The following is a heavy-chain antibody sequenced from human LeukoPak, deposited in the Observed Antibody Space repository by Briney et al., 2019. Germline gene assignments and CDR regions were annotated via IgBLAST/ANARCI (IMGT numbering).Heavy chain of an antibody. Sequence: GGSLRLSCAASGFTFSSYWMSWVRQAPGKGLEWVANIKQDGSEKYYVDSVKGRFTISRDNAKNSLYLQMNSLRAEDTAVYYCARDSDSSGYPFDYWGQGTLVTVSS. CDR3: ARDSDSSGYPFDY. CDR1: GFTFSSYW. CDR2: IKQDGSEK. V-gene: IGHV3-7*01. D-gene: IGHD3-22*01. J-gene: IGHJ4*02.